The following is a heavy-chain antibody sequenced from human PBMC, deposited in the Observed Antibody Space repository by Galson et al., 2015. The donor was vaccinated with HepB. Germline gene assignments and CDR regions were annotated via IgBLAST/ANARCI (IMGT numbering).Heavy chain of an antibody. V-gene: IGHV1-46*03. D-gene: IGHD5-18*01. Sequence: SVKVSCKASGSNFTNYYIHWVRQAPGQGLEWMGIINRSGGRTTYAQKFQGRVTMTRDTSTSTVYMELSSLRSEDTAVYYCAGENGYSHGYGAYGMDVWGQGTTVTVSS. CDR1: GSNFTNYY. CDR3: AGENGYSHGYGAYGMDV. CDR2: INRSGGRT. J-gene: IGHJ6*02.